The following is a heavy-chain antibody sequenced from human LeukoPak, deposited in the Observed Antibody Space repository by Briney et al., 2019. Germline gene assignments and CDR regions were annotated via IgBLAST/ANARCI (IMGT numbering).Heavy chain of an antibody. Sequence: GGSLRLSYVAYGFTFSNYWMTWVRQAPGKEPEWVANIKKDGSEKYYVDAVKGRFTISRDNAKTSLYLQMNSLRAEDTAVYYCARDLSGIAGYTYGRGIDYWGQGTLVTVSS. V-gene: IGHV3-7*01. CDR2: IKKDGSEK. D-gene: IGHD5-18*01. J-gene: IGHJ4*02. CDR3: ARDLSGIAGYTYGRGIDY. CDR1: GFTFSNYW.